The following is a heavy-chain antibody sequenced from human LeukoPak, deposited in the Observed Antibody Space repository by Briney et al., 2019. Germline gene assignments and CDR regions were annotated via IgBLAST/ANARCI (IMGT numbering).Heavy chain of an antibody. D-gene: IGHD2-15*01. CDR1: GGSISGGVYC. V-gene: IGHV4-31*03. CDR3: ARDGGGSLHGMDV. J-gene: IGHJ6*02. Sequence: SETLTLTCTVSGGSISGGVYCWSWIRQRPGEGLQWIGYICSSGSAYYNASLKSRVSMSTDTSNNQFSLKLNSVTAADTAVYYCARDGGGSLHGMDVWGQGTTATVSS. CDR2: ICSSGSA.